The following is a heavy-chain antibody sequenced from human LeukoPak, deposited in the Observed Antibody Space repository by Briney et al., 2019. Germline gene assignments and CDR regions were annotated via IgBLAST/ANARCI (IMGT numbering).Heavy chain of an antibody. D-gene: IGHD3-10*01. V-gene: IGHV4-34*01. CDR1: GGSFRGYY. Sequence: PSETLSLTCAVYGGSFRGYYWSWIRQPPGKGLEWIGEINHSGSTNYNPSLKSRVTISVDTSKNQFSLKLSSVTAADTAVYYCARGRYYGSGSQVPFDYWGQRTLVTVSS. CDR3: ARGRYYGSGSQVPFDY. J-gene: IGHJ4*02. CDR2: INHSGST.